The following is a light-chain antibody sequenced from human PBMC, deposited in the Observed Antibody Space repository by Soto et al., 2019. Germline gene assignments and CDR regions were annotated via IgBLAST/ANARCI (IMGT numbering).Light chain of an antibody. CDR1: QDINNY. CDR3: QHYNSYSRT. CDR2: DAS. J-gene: IGKJ1*01. V-gene: IGKV1-33*01. Sequence: DIEMTQSPSSLSASVGDRVTITCQASQDINNYLNWFQQKPGKAPKLLIYDASILETGVPSRFSGSGSGTEFTLTISSLQPDDFATYYCQHYNSYSRTFGQGTKVDIK.